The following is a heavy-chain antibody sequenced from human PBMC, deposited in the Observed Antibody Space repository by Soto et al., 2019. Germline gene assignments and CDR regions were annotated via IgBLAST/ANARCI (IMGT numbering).Heavy chain of an antibody. CDR2: ISAGGGTT. Sequence: EVQLLESGGDLVQRGGSLRLSCAAYGFTFSNYGMSWVRQAPGKGLEWVSSISAGGGTTYYADSVMGRFTISRDNSENMLYLQLSSLRADETAVFYCVKDKYDSGSSMGNWFDPWGQGTLVTVSS. D-gene: IGHD3-10*01. J-gene: IGHJ5*02. CDR1: GFTFSNYG. V-gene: IGHV3-23*01. CDR3: VKDKYDSGSSMGNWFDP.